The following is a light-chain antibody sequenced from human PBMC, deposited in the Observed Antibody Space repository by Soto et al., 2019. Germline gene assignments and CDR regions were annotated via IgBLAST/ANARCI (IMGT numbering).Light chain of an antibody. J-gene: IGKJ5*01. CDR1: QGISSY. Sequence: DIQLTQSPSFLSASVGDTVTITCRASQGISSYLAWYQQKPGEAPNLLIYAAFTLQSGVPSRFSGSGSGTEVTLTISSLLPEDFATYYCQHLNSYPITFGQGTRLEIK. CDR2: AAF. V-gene: IGKV1-9*01. CDR3: QHLNSYPIT.